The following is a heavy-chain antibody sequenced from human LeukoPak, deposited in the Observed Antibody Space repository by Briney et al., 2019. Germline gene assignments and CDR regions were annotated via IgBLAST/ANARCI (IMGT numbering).Heavy chain of an antibody. J-gene: IGHJ4*02. D-gene: IGHD3-22*01. V-gene: IGHV3-74*01. CDR3: VRLSSGFYGLIDH. Sequence: GGSLRLSCIASGFTFSSLLMHWVRQVPGKGLGWVSRIDSDGSKTDYADSVKGRFTFSRDNARNTLYLQMNSLRAEDTAVYYCVRLSSGFYGLIDHWGQGTLVTVSS. CDR2: IDSDGSKT. CDR1: GFTFSSLL.